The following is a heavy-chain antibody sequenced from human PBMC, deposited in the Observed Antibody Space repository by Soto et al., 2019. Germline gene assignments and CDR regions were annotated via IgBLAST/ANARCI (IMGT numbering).Heavy chain of an antibody. CDR2: VYGRASGPVFGTGST. J-gene: IGHJ4*02. V-gene: IGHV4-4*07. CDR1: SDSISINNFY. CDR3: ARDIYGSGHYQDPY. Sequence: WETLSLTCTVSSDSISINNFYWSWIRQPTGKGLEWIGRVYGRASGPVFGTGSTNYNPSLKGRVTMSVDTSKNQFSLQLNSVTAADTAVYSCARDIYGSGHYQDPYWGQGIPVTVSP. D-gene: IGHD3-10*01.